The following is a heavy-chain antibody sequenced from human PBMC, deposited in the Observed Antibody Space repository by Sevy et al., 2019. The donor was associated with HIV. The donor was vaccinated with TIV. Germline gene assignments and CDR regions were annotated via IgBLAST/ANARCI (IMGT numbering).Heavy chain of an antibody. V-gene: IGHV1-2*02. Sequence: ASVKVSCKASGYTFTGYYMHWVRQAPGQGLEWMGWINPNSGGTNYAQKFQGRVTMTRDTSISTAYMELSRLRSDDTAVYYWARAYYYDSSGTFDYWGQGTLVTVSS. D-gene: IGHD3-22*01. CDR3: ARAYYYDSSGTFDY. CDR2: INPNSGGT. J-gene: IGHJ4*02. CDR1: GYTFTGYY.